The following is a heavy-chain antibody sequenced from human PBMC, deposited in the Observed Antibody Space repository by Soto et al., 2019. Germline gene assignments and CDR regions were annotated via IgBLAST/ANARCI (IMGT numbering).Heavy chain of an antibody. CDR1: GYTFGNYD. Sequence: QAPLVQSGAEVKEPGASVKVSCKASGYTFGNYDISWVRQVTGQGLEWMGWMNPNSANTGYAQQFQGRVSMTRDTSMQTAYMELRSLRPEDTAIYYCARMATSGTLNWFDPWGQGTLVTVSS. CDR2: MNPNSANT. V-gene: IGHV1-8*02. CDR3: ARMATSGTLNWFDP. D-gene: IGHD1-26*01. J-gene: IGHJ5*02.